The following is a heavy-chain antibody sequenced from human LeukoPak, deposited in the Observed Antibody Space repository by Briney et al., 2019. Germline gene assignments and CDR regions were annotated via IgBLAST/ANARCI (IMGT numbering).Heavy chain of an antibody. V-gene: IGHV4-39*07. CDR2: IYYTGIT. CDR3: AVVPISRSWFDP. J-gene: IGHJ5*02. D-gene: IGHD2-15*01. CDR1: GDSISSSSYF. Sequence: PSETLSLICTVSGDSISSSSYFWGWIRQPPGKGLEWIGSIYYTGITHYNPSLKSRVTISVDTSKNQFSLKLSSVTAADTAVYYCAVVPISRSWFDPWGQGTPVTVSS.